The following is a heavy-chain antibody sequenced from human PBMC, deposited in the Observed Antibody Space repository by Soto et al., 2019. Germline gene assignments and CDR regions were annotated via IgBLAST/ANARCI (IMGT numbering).Heavy chain of an antibody. D-gene: IGHD2-2*01. CDR1: GGSISSYY. CDR3: ASLPATSDFDY. J-gene: IGHJ4*02. Sequence: SETLSLTCTVSGGSISSYYWSWIRQPPGKGLEWIGEIYHSGSTNYNPSLKSRVTISVDKSKNQFSLKLSSVTAADTAVYYCASLPATSDFDYWGQGTLVTVSS. V-gene: IGHV4-59*12. CDR2: IYHSGST.